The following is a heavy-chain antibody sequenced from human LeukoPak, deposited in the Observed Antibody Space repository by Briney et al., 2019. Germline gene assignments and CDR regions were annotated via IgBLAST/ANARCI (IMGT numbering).Heavy chain of an antibody. CDR1: GGTFSSYA. CDR2: IIPILGIA. V-gene: IGHV1-69*04. D-gene: IGHD4-23*01. Sequence: SVKVSCKAAGGTFSSYASSWVGQAPGQGLEGMGRIIPILGIANYAQKFQGRVTITADKSTSTAYMELSSLRSEDTAVYYCARAGGGNSVNLFDYWGQGTLVTVSS. J-gene: IGHJ4*02. CDR3: ARAGGGNSVNLFDY.